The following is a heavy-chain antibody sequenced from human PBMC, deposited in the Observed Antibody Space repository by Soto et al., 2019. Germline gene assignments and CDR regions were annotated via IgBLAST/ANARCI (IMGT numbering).Heavy chain of an antibody. CDR2: IIPIFGTA. J-gene: IGHJ6*02. Sequence: SVKVSCKASGGTFSSYAISWVPQAPGQGLEWMGGIIPIFGTANYAQKFQGRVTITADKSTSTAYMELSSLRSEDTAVYYCARSEYYYDSSGYPYYYYYGMDVWGQGTTVTVSS. CDR1: GGTFSSYA. CDR3: ARSEYYYDSSGYPYYYYYGMDV. D-gene: IGHD3-22*01. V-gene: IGHV1-69*06.